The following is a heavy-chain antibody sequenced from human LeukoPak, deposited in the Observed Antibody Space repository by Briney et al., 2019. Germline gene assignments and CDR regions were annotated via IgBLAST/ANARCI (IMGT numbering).Heavy chain of an antibody. J-gene: IGHJ4*02. CDR3: ASPGWRSGSYRHAVKFDY. D-gene: IGHD1-26*01. V-gene: IGHV6-1*01. CDR2: TYYRSKWYN. CDR1: GDSVSSNSAA. Sequence: SQTLSLTCAISGDSVSSNSAAWNWIRQSPSRGLEWLGRTYYRSKWYNDYAVSVKSRITINPDTSKNQFSLQLNSVTPEDTAVYYCASPGWRSGSYRHAVKFDYWGQGTLVTVSS.